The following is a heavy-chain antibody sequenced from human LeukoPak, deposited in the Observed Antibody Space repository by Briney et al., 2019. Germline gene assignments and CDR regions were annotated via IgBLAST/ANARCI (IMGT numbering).Heavy chain of an antibody. Sequence: PGGSLRLSCAASGFTFSTSGMNWVRQAPGKGLEWVSSISSSSSYIYYADSVKGRFTISRDNAKNSLYLQMNSLRAEDTAVYYCARDLPVGALDYWGQGTLVTVSS. CDR2: ISSSSSYI. CDR1: GFTFSTSG. J-gene: IGHJ4*02. D-gene: IGHD1-26*01. CDR3: ARDLPVGALDY. V-gene: IGHV3-21*01.